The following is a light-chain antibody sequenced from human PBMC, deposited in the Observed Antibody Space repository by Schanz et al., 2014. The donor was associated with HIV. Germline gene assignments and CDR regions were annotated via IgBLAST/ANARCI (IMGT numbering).Light chain of an antibody. V-gene: IGKV3-20*01. CDR2: DAS. J-gene: IGKJ5*01. CDR3: QQYYSTLPIT. CDR1: QSVSSSY. Sequence: EIVLTQSPVILSLSPGERATLSCRASQSVSSSYLAWYQQKPGQAPRLLMYDASSRAAGIPDRFSGGGSGTEFTLTISSLQAEDVAVYYCQQYYSTLPITFGQGTRLEIK.